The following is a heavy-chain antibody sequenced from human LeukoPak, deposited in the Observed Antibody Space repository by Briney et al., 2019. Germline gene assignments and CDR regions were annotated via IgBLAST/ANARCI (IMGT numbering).Heavy chain of an antibody. D-gene: IGHD6-19*01. CDR1: GYTFTGYY. CDR2: INPNSGGT. V-gene: IGHV1-2*02. Sequence: ASVKVSCKASGYTFTGYYMHWVRQAPGQGLEWMGWINPNSGGTNYAQKFQGRVTITRDASISTAYMELSRLRSDDTAVYYCARVAVAAPMTDFDYWGQGTLVTVSS. CDR3: ARVAVAAPMTDFDY. J-gene: IGHJ4*02.